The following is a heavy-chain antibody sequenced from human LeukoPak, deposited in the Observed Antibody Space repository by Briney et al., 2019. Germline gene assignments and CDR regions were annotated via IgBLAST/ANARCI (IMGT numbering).Heavy chain of an antibody. CDR2: VHRSGSV. D-gene: IGHD6-13*01. V-gene: IGHV4-34*01. Sequence: SETLSLTCDVSGGSFSGYSWSWIRQPPGGGLEWIGQVHRSGSVNYNPSLRSRVTMSLDTSKSHFSLTLTSVTAADTAVYYCARHGSSWSFDYWGQGILVTVSS. CDR1: GGSFSGYS. CDR3: ARHGSSWSFDY. J-gene: IGHJ4*02.